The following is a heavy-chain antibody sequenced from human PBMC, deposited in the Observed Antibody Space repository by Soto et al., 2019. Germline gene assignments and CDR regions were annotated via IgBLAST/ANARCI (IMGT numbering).Heavy chain of an antibody. V-gene: IGHV4-59*01. CDR3: ARAISGGWYGYYFDY. CDR1: GGSISSYY. D-gene: IGHD6-19*01. CDR2: IYYSGST. Sequence: SETLSLTCTVSGGSISSYYWSWIRQPPGKGLEWIGYIYYSGSTNYNPSLKSRVTISVDTSKNQFSLKLSSVTAADTAVYYCARAISGGWYGYYFDYWGQGTLVTV. J-gene: IGHJ4*02.